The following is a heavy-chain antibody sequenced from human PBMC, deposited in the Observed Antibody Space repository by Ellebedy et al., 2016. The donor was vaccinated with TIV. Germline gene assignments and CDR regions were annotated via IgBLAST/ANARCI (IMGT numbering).Heavy chain of an antibody. CDR2: ISSDGTGT. D-gene: IGHD2-2*01. J-gene: IGHJ3*02. V-gene: IGHV3-74*01. CDR3: ARVECNSISCPGAFDI. CDR1: GFTFSSYW. Sequence: GESLKISCAASGFTFSSYWMHLVRQAPGKGLVWVSRISSDGTGTSYADPMQGRFTISSDNAKNTLYLQMNSLRAEDTAVYYCARVECNSISCPGAFDIWGQGTMVTVSS.